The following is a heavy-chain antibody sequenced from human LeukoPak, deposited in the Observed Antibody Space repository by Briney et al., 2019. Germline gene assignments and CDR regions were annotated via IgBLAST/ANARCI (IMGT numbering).Heavy chain of an antibody. Sequence: SETLSLTCAVYGGSFSGYYWSWIRQAPGKGLEWIGYLYYNGITFYNPSLRSRVTISPDMSRNQFSLKFNSVTAADTAVYYCARGGGVRTGSGWRPGNWFDPWGQGTLVIVSS. J-gene: IGHJ5*02. D-gene: IGHD6-19*01. CDR3: ARGGGVRTGSGWRPGNWFDP. CDR1: GGSFSGYY. V-gene: IGHV4-34*01. CDR2: LYYNGIT.